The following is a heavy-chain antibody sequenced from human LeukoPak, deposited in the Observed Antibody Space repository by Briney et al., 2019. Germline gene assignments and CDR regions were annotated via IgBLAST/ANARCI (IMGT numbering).Heavy chain of an antibody. V-gene: IGHV3-53*01. CDR2: MYSGGNT. CDR3: ARDLVPVEGLRYFDWLSGGFDY. J-gene: IGHJ4*02. Sequence: PGGSLRLSCAASGFTVSSNYMSWVRQAPGKGLEWVSVMYSGGNTYYADSVKGRFTISRDNSKNTLHLQMNSLRAEDTAVYYCARDLVPVEGLRYFDWLSGGFDYWGQGTLVTVSS. CDR1: GFTVSSNY. D-gene: IGHD3-9*01.